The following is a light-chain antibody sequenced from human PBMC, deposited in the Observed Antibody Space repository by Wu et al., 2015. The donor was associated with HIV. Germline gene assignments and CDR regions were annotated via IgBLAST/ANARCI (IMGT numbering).Light chain of an antibody. CDR3: QQYGSSPR. J-gene: IGKJ2*03. CDR1: QSITTRH. Sequence: EIVLTQSPGTLSLSPGERATVSCRASQSITTRHLAWYQQKPGQPPGLLIYLASSRATGTPDRFSGSGSGTDFTLTISRLEPEDFAVYYCQQYGSSPRFGLGDQGWR. CDR2: LAS. V-gene: IGKV3-20*01.